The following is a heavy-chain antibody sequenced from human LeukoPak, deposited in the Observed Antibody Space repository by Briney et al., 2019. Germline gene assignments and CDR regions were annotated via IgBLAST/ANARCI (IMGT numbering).Heavy chain of an antibody. CDR3: ASGPLTGTTNY. J-gene: IGHJ4*02. CDR1: GFTFSDCS. Sequence: GRSLRLSCAASGFTFSDCSMHWVRQAPGKGLEWVAVISYDGITKYYADSVKGRFTISRENSKNTLYLQMNGLRGEDTAVYYCASGPLTGTTNYWGQGTLVTVSS. D-gene: IGHD1-7*01. V-gene: IGHV3-30-3*01. CDR2: ISYDGITK.